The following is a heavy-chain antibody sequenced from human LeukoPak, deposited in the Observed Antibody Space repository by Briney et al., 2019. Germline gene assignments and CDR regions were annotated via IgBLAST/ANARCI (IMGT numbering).Heavy chain of an antibody. D-gene: IGHD3-16*01. V-gene: IGHV4-39*07. CDR3: ARDHYYDGRGRFDP. CDR1: GGSVTSGTYH. J-gene: IGHJ5*02. Sequence: SETLSLTCSVSGGSVTSGTYHWGWIRQPPGKGLEWIGSVYFDGSTHYNPSLQGRLTISVDTSKNQFSLRLSSVTAADTALYYCARDHYYDGRGRFDPWGQGTMVTVSS. CDR2: VYFDGST.